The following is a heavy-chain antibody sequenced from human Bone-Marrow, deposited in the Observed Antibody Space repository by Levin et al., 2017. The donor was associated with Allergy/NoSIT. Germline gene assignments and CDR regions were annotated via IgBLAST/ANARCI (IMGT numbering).Heavy chain of an antibody. CDR1: GITFSSFG. CDR3: AKGSTVTMAPWVDF. D-gene: IGHD4-17*01. CDR2: ISYDGSNN. V-gene: IGHV3-30*18. Sequence: HPGGSLRLSCAASGITFSSFGMHWVRQAPGKGLEWVAGISYDGSNNYYADSVKGRFTISRDNSKNTLYLQMNSLRAEDTSVYYCAKGSTVTMAPWVDFWGQGTLVTVSS. J-gene: IGHJ4*02.